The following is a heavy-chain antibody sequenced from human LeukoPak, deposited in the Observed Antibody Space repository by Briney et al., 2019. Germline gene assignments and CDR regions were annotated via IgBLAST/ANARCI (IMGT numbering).Heavy chain of an antibody. Sequence: PGGSLRPSCAASGFTFSSYAMSWVRQAPGKGLEWVSAISGSANSIYYAGSVKGRFTISRDNSKNTLYLRMNSLRAEDTAVYYCAKDRGYGGINWFDPWGQGTLVTVSS. D-gene: IGHD4-23*01. CDR3: AKDRGYGGINWFDP. CDR1: GFTFSSYA. J-gene: IGHJ5*02. CDR2: ISGSANSI. V-gene: IGHV3-23*01.